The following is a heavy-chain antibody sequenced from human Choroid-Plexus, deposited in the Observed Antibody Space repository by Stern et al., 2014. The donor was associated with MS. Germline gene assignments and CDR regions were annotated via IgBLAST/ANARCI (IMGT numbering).Heavy chain of an antibody. CDR1: GFTFGNYW. J-gene: IGHJ6*02. D-gene: IGHD3-3*01. V-gene: IGHV3-7*01. CDR3: ARVDNTIYGIVTQRGSGMDV. CDR2: IKEDGTEK. Sequence: EMQLVESGGGLVQPGGSLTISCTAAGFTFGNYWMTWVRQAPGKGLEWVANIKEDGTEKNNGDSVKGRFTISRDNARNALYLQMNSLRVEDTALYYCARVDNTIYGIVTQRGSGMDVWGQGTTVIVSS.